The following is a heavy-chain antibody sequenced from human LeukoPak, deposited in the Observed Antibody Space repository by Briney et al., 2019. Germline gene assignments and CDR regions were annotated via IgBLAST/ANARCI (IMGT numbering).Heavy chain of an antibody. V-gene: IGHV1-8*01. Sequence: ASVKVSCKASGYTFTSYDINWVRQATGQGLEWMGWMNPNSGNTGYAQKLQGRVTMTTDTSTSTAYMELRSLRSDDTAVYYCARDTYYYDSSGYYYFDYWGQGTLVTVSS. D-gene: IGHD3-22*01. CDR1: GYTFTSYD. J-gene: IGHJ4*02. CDR3: ARDTYYYDSSGYYYFDY. CDR2: MNPNSGNT.